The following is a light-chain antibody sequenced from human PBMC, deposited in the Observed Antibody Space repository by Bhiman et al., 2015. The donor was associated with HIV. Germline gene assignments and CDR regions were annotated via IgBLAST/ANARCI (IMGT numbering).Light chain of an antibody. V-gene: IGLV3-21*01. CDR3: SSYTSSTTPYV. J-gene: IGLJ1*01. Sequence: SYELTQSPSVSVAPGGTARIACGGNNIGSQSVHWYQQKPGQAPLLVIYYDSDRPSGIPERFSGSNSGNTATLTISRVEAGDEADYYCSSYTSSTTPYVFGTGTKVTVL. CDR1: NIGSQS. CDR2: YDS.